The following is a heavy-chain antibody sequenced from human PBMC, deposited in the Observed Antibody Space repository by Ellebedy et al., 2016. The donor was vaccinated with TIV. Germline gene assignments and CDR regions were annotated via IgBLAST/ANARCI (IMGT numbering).Heavy chain of an antibody. J-gene: IGHJ4*02. D-gene: IGHD6-13*01. Sequence: GESLKISCAASGFTFSSYAMSWVRQAPGKGLEWVSAISGSGGSTYYADSVKGRFTISRDNAKNSLYLQMNSLRAEDTAVYYCARRIAAAGNYYFDYWGQGTLVTVSS. V-gene: IGHV3-23*01. CDR1: GFTFSSYA. CDR3: ARRIAAAGNYYFDY. CDR2: ISGSGGST.